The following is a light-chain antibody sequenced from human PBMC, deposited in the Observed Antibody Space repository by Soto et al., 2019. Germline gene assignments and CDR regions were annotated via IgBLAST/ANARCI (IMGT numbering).Light chain of an antibody. Sequence: EIVMTQSPATLSVSPGERATLSCGASQSVRRNLGWYQQRPGQAPRRLIYGASTRATGIPARFSGSGSGTEFTLTISILQSEDFAVYYCQQYNDWPPAITFGQGTRLEIK. V-gene: IGKV3-15*01. J-gene: IGKJ5*01. CDR2: GAS. CDR3: QQYNDWPPAIT. CDR1: QSVRRN.